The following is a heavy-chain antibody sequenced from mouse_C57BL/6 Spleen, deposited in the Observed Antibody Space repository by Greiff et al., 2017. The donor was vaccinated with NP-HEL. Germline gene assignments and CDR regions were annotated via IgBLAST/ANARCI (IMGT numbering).Heavy chain of an antibody. Sequence: QVQLQQPGAELVRPGSSVKLSCKASGYTFTSYWMHWVKQRPIQGLEWIGNIDPSDSETHYNQKFKDKATLTVDKSSSTAYMQLSSLTSEDSAVYYCARRALATTVVHAMDYWGQGTSVTVSS. J-gene: IGHJ4*01. D-gene: IGHD1-1*01. CDR3: ARRALATTVVHAMDY. CDR1: GYTFTSYW. CDR2: IDPSDSET. V-gene: IGHV1-52*01.